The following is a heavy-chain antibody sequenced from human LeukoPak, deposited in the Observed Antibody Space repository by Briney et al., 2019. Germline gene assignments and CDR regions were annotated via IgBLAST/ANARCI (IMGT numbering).Heavy chain of an antibody. V-gene: IGHV5-51*01. CDR2: ILPDDSDT. Sequence: GESLKISCKGSGYHFSNSWIGWVRQMPGKGPQWMGLILPDDSDTRHSPSFRGQVTLSADKSISTAYLQWSSLKASDSAMYYCARPVIGGDEDWYFDLWGRGTLVTVSS. CDR3: ARPVIGGDEDWYFDL. D-gene: IGHD2-21*01. J-gene: IGHJ2*01. CDR1: GYHFSNSW.